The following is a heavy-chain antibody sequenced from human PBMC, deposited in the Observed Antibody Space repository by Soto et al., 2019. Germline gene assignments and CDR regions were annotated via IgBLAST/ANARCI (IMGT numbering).Heavy chain of an antibody. V-gene: IGHV4-39*01. CDR3: SRCRGPGPKYVFDL. Sequence: QLQLQESGPGLVKPSETLSLTCTVSGGSISNSYYWGWIRQPPGKGLEWIGSFFYSGSTYYNPSLKSRVTISVDTSKNQFSLKLTSVTAADTAVYYCSRCRGPGPKYVFDLWGQGTMVTVAS. CDR2: FFYSGST. J-gene: IGHJ3*01. D-gene: IGHD6-25*01. CDR1: GGSISNSYY.